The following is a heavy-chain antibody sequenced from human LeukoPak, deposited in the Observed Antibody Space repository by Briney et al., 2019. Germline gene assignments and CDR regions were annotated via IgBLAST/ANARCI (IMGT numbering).Heavy chain of an antibody. D-gene: IGHD3-3*01. CDR3: ARTYYDFWSGYYP. V-gene: IGHV3-48*01. J-gene: IGHJ5*02. Sequence: PGGSLRLSCAASGFTFSSYSMNWVRQAPGKGLEWGSYISSSSTIYYADSVKGRFTISRDNAKNSLYLQMNSLRAEDTAVYYCARTYYDFWSGYYPWGQGTLVTVSS. CDR1: GFTFSSYS. CDR2: ISSSSTI.